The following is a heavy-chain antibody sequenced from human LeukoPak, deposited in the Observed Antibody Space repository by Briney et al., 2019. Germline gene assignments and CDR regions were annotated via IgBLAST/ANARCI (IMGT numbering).Heavy chain of an antibody. D-gene: IGHD1-14*01. CDR2: ISSSSYI. CDR3: ARGARRQVRDGHFDY. CDR1: GFTLSSYS. Sequence: GGSLRLSCAASGFTLSSYSMNWVRQAPGRGLEWVSSISSSSYIYYSDSVKGRFTNSRDNAKNSLYLQMNSRRAEDTAVYYCARGARRQVRDGHFDYWGEGTLVTVSS. J-gene: IGHJ4*02. V-gene: IGHV3-21*01.